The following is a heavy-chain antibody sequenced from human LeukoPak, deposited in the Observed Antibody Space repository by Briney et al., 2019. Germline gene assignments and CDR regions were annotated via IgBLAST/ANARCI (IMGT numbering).Heavy chain of an antibody. CDR2: IYTSGST. CDR3: ARDTFNWNYGVY. D-gene: IGHD1-7*01. Sequence: SETLSLTCTVSGGSISSGSYYWSWIRQPAGKGLEWIGRIYTSGSTNSNPSLRSRVTISVDTSKNQFSLKLSSVAAADTAVYYCARDTFNWNYGVYWGQGTLVTVSS. V-gene: IGHV4-61*02. CDR1: GGSISSGSYY. J-gene: IGHJ4*02.